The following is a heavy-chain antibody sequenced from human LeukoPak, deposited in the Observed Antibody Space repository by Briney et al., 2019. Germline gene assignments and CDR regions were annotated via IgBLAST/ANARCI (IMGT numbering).Heavy chain of an antibody. Sequence: GGSLRLSCAASGLTVRSNYISWVRQAPGKGLDWVAVFFGGGGTHYADSVKGRFTISRDQSKNTFHLQMNSVRVEDTAVYFCASWGSGSFYEYWGQGTLVTVSS. CDR1: GLTVRSNY. CDR3: ASWGSGSFYEY. J-gene: IGHJ4*02. D-gene: IGHD1-26*01. CDR2: FFGGGGT. V-gene: IGHV3-66*01.